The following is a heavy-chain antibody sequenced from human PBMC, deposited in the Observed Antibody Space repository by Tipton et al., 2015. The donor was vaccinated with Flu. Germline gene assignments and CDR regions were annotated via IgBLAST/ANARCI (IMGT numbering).Heavy chain of an antibody. CDR1: GGSISNYY. Sequence: TLSLTCTVAGGSISNYYWSWVRQPAGKRLQWIGRVHTSGNTHYDPSFESRVTISLDTSKSQFSLKLRSVTAADTAVYFCAGGMASGATYFDYWGPGTLVTVSS. V-gene: IGHV4-4*07. CDR3: AGGMASGATYFDY. CDR2: VHTSGNT. J-gene: IGHJ4*02. D-gene: IGHD6-19*01.